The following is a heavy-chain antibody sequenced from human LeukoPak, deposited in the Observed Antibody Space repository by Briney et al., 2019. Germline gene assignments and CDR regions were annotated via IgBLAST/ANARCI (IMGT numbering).Heavy chain of an antibody. V-gene: IGHV3-33*01. CDR3: ARDQGYSGYDFDC. Sequence: GGSLRLSCAASGFTFSSYGMHWVRQAPGKGLEWVAVIWYDGSNKYYADSVKGRFTISRDNSKNTLYLQMNSLRAEDTAVYYCARDQGYSGYDFDCWGQGTLVTVSS. CDR1: GFTFSSYG. CDR2: IWYDGSNK. D-gene: IGHD5-12*01. J-gene: IGHJ4*02.